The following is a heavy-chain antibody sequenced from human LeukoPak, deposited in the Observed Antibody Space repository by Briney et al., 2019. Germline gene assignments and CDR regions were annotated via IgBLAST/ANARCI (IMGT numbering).Heavy chain of an antibody. CDR2: ISGSGGNT. CDR1: GFTFSSYA. CDR3: AKASDDIEVVPAVDFDY. D-gene: IGHD2-2*01. J-gene: IGHJ4*02. V-gene: IGHV3-23*01. Sequence: PGGSLRFSCAASGFTFSSYAMSWVRQAPGKGLEWVSVISGSGGNTYDADSVKGRFTISRDSSKNTLYLQMNSLRAEDTAVYYCAKASDDIEVVPAVDFDYWGQGTLVTVSS.